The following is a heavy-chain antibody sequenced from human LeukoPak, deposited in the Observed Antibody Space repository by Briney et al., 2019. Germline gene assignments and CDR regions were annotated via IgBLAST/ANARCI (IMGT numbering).Heavy chain of an antibody. V-gene: IGHV4-61*01. J-gene: IGHJ4*02. CDR1: GGSVSSVSYY. D-gene: IGHD3-10*01. CDR3: ARTDRDYGSGSFHYFDY. Sequence: SETLSLTCTVSGGSVSSVSYYWSWIRQPPGQGLEGIAYIYYSGTTNYNPYLKRVITISAYTSKNQFSLKLKSVTAADTAVYYCARTDRDYGSGSFHYFDYWGQGTLVTVSS. CDR2: IYYSGTT.